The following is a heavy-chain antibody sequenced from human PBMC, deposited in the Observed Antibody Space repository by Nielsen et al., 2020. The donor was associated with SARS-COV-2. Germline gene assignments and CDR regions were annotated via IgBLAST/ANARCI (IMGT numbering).Heavy chain of an antibody. CDR3: ARSPFHRSSWYGMDV. CDR1: GFSFNTYS. D-gene: IGHD6-13*01. V-gene: IGHV3-48*01. CDR2: ISGGSATI. J-gene: IGHJ6*02. Sequence: GESLKISCVASGFSFNTYSMNWVRQAPGKGLEWVSYISGGSATIYYADSVKGRLTISRDNVKNSLYLQLSSLSAEDTAVYYCARSPFHRSSWYGMDVWGQGTTVTVSS.